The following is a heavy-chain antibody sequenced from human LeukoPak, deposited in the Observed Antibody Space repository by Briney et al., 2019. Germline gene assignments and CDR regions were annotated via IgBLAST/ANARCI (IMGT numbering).Heavy chain of an antibody. CDR2: ISSSGSTI. J-gene: IGHJ4*02. CDR3: ARDHCSWPFDY. V-gene: IGHV3-48*03. Sequence: GGSLRLSCAASGFTFSSYEMNWVRQAPGKGLEWVSYISSSGSTIYYADSVKGRFTISRDNAKNSLYLQMNSLRAEDTAVYYCARDHCSWPFDYWGQGTLVTVSS. CDR1: GFTFSSYE. D-gene: IGHD6-13*01.